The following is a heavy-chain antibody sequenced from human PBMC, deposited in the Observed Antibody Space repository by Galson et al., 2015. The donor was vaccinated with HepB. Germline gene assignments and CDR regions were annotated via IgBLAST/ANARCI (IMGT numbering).Heavy chain of an antibody. CDR2: IVGSGGST. CDR1: GFTFSAYA. D-gene: IGHD6-19*01. J-gene: IGHJ3*02. Sequence: SLRLSCAASGFTFSAYAMSWVRQAPGKGLEWVSAIVGSGGSTYYADSVKGRFTISRDNSKNTLHLQMHSLRAEDTAIYYCAKDRTMRAVAGNPDAFEIWGQGTMVTVSS. V-gene: IGHV3-23*01. CDR3: AKDRTMRAVAGNPDAFEI.